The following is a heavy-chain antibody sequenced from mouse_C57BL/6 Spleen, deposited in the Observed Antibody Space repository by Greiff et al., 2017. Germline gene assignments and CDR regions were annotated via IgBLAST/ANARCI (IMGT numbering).Heavy chain of an antibody. CDR2: ILPGSGST. Sequence: QVQLQQSGAELMKPGASVKLSCKATGYTFTGYWIDWVKQRPGHSLEWIGEILPGSGSTNYNEKFKGKATFTADKSSNTAYMKLSSLTTEDSAIFYCARRDYGNCAYWGQGTLVTVSA. D-gene: IGHD2-1*01. CDR1: GYTFTGYW. V-gene: IGHV1-9*01. CDR3: ARRDYGNCAY. J-gene: IGHJ3*01.